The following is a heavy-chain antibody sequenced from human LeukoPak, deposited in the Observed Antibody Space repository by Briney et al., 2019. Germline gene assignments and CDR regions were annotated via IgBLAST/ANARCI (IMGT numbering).Heavy chain of an antibody. CDR1: GLTVSSNY. Sequence: GGSLRLSCAASGLTVSSNYMSWVRQAPGKGLEWVSVIYSGGTTYYADSVKGRFTISRDNSKNTLHLQMNSLRAEDTAVYYCARDQYSYAHAAHWGQGTLVAVSS. CDR3: ARDQYSYAHAAH. CDR2: IYSGGTT. V-gene: IGHV3-66*01. D-gene: IGHD5-18*01. J-gene: IGHJ4*02.